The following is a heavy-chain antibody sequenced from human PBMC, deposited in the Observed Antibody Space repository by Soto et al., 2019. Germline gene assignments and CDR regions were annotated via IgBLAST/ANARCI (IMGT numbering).Heavy chain of an antibody. J-gene: IGHJ4*02. D-gene: IGHD6-25*01. Sequence: PSETLSLTCSLSVGPDTSVNSYWGWVRQAPGKGLEWIGEVCFMGITWYNAVLKARLTMSVDTSHDQSSLGLSSVTAADSAFYFCVRITSRIAAASHGRSNYLDTWGTGTLVTVPS. CDR2: VCFMGIT. CDR1: VGPDTSVNSY. CDR3: VRITSRIAAASHGRSNYLDT. V-gene: IGHV4-39*01.